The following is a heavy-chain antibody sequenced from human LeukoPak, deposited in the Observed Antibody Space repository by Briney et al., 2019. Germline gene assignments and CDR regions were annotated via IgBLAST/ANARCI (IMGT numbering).Heavy chain of an antibody. CDR2: MNPNSGNT. CDR3: ARQGSYYDSSGSHGMDV. Sequence: GASVKVSCKASGYTFTSYDINWVRQATGQGLEWMGWMNPNSGNTGYAQKFQGRVTMTRNTSISTAYMELSSLRSEDTAVYYCARQGSYYDSSGSHGMDVWGQGTTVTVSS. J-gene: IGHJ6*02. D-gene: IGHD3-22*01. CDR1: GYTFTSYD. V-gene: IGHV1-8*01.